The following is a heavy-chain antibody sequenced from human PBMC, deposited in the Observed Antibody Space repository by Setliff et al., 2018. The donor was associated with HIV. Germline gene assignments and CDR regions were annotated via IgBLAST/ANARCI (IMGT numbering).Heavy chain of an antibody. D-gene: IGHD3-22*01. CDR1: GYTFSDYE. Sequence: SVKVSCKASGYTFSDYEIHWLRQAPGQGPEWLGWINPMYGTSDYAQKFQGRLTLTADESANTVYMELNSLRSDDTAVYYCARMGDLATIGYSHYYMAVWGKGTPVTVSS. CDR2: INPMYGTS. V-gene: IGHV1-69*13. J-gene: IGHJ6*03. CDR3: ARMGDLATIGYSHYYMAV.